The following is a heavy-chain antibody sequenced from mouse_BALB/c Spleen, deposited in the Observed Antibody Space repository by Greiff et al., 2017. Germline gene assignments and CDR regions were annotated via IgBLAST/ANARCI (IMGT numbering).Heavy chain of an antibody. J-gene: IGHJ2*01. Sequence: VHVKQSGAELVKPGASVKLSCTASGFNIKDTYMHWVKQRPEQGLEWIGRIDPANGNTKYDPKFQGKATITADTSSNTAYLQLSSLTSEDTAVYYCARSELPYFDYWGQGTTLTVSS. V-gene: IGHV14-3*02. D-gene: IGHD1-1*01. CDR1: GFNIKDTY. CDR2: IDPANGNT. CDR3: ARSELPYFDY.